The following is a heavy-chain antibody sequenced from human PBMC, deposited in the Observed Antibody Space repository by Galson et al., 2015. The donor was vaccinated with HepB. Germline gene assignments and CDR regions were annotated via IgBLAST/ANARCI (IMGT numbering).Heavy chain of an antibody. Sequence: LRLSCAASGFTFSSYGMHWVRQAPGKGLEWVAVIWYDGSNKYYADSVKGRFTISRDNAKNSLYLQMNSLRAEDTALYYCARDMMKSYSYGWGDAFDIWGQGTMVTVSS. D-gene: IGHD5-18*01. CDR3: ARDMMKSYSYGWGDAFDI. CDR1: GFTFSSYG. V-gene: IGHV3-33*08. CDR2: IWYDGSNK. J-gene: IGHJ3*02.